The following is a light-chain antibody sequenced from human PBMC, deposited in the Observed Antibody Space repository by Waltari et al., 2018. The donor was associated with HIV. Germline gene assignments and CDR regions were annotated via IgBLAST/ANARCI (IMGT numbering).Light chain of an antibody. Sequence: QSALTQPPSASGSPGQSATISCSGTSSDVGGYDYVSWFQQHPGKAPRLIIYEVTKRPSVFPDRFCGSKSGNTAPLTVSGLQAEYEADYFGNSFARNHLVFGGGTKLTVL. CDR1: SSDVGGYDY. V-gene: IGLV2-8*01. CDR2: EVT. CDR3: NSFARNHLV. J-gene: IGLJ2*01.